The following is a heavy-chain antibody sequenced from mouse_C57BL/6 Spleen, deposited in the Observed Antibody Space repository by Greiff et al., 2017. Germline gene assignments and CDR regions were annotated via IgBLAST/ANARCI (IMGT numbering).Heavy chain of an antibody. CDR3: TRDDGYSYYCAMDY. CDR1: GFTFSSYA. CDR2: ISSGGDYI. D-gene: IGHD2-3*01. Sequence: EVQRVESGEGLVKPGGSLKLSCAASGFTFSSYAMSWVRQTPEKRLEWVAYISSGGDYIYYADTVKGRFTISRDNARNTLYLQMSSLKSEDTAMYYCTRDDGYSYYCAMDYWGQGTSVTVSS. V-gene: IGHV5-9-1*02. J-gene: IGHJ4*01.